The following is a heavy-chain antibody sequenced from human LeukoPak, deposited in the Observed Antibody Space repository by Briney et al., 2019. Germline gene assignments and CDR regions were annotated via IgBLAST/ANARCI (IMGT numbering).Heavy chain of an antibody. Sequence: GGSLRLSCAASGFTFNSYEMNWVRQAPGKGLEWVSYISSSGSTIYYADSVKGRFTISRDNAKNSLYLQMNSLRAEDTAVYYCARDSSGWIVFDYWGQGTLVTVSS. CDR3: ARDSSGWIVFDY. J-gene: IGHJ4*02. V-gene: IGHV3-48*03. CDR1: GFTFNSYE. D-gene: IGHD6-19*01. CDR2: ISSSGSTI.